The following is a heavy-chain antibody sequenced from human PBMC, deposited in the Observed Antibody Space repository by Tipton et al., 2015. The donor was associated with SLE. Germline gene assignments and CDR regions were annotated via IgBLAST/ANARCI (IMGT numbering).Heavy chain of an antibody. CDR1: GFTFSSYW. CDR2: INHSGST. J-gene: IGHJ6*02. Sequence: LRLSCAASGFTFSSYWMSWIRQPPGKGLEWIGEINHSGSTNYNPSLKSRVTISVDTSKNQFSLKLSSVTAADTAVYYCARRPSVYYYYYGMDVWGQGTTVTVSS. CDR3: ARRPSVYYYYYGMDV. V-gene: IGHV4-34*01.